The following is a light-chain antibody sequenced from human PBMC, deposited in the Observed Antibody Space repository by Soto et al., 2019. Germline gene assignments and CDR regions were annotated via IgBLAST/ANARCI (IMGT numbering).Light chain of an antibody. CDR2: GAS. Sequence: EILLTQSPGTLSLSPGERATLSCRASQSVGNNQLAWYQPKPGQAPRLLIFGASSRADGIPDRFGGSGSGTDFTLTISRLEPEDFAVYYCQHYGHPPYTFAQGTKLEIK. CDR3: QHYGHPPYT. V-gene: IGKV3-20*01. J-gene: IGKJ2*01. CDR1: QSVGNNQ.